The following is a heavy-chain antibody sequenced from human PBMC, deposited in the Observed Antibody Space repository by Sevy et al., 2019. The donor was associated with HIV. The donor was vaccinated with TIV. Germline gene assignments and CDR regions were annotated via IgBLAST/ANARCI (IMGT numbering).Heavy chain of an antibody. V-gene: IGHV1-69*13. J-gene: IGHJ6*02. CDR3: ATSTTGTTRFAEATMDV. CDR1: GGTFSTYA. CDR2: IIPIFRIQ. Sequence: ASVKVSCKASGGTFSTYAVSWVRQAPGQGLEWMGGIIPIFRIQNYALKFQGRVTITADASTTTMELSSLRYEDTALYYCATSTTGTTRFAEATMDVWGQGTTVTVSS. D-gene: IGHD4-17*01.